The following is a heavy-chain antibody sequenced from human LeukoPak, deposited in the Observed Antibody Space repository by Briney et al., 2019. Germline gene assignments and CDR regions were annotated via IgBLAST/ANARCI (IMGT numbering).Heavy chain of an antibody. V-gene: IGHV3-48*03. CDR3: ARGHSSGYYYNYFDP. Sequence: GGSLRLSCAASGVTFCNYEMNWVRQVPGKGREWVSYIISSAGSKYYADSVKGRFTISRDNAKNSLYLQMNSLRVEDTAVYYCARGHSSGYYYNYFDPWGQGTLVTVSS. CDR2: IISSAGSK. D-gene: IGHD3-22*01. CDR1: GVTFCNYE. J-gene: IGHJ5*02.